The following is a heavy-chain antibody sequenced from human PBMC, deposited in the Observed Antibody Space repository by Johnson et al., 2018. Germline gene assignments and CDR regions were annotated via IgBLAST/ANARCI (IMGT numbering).Heavy chain of an antibody. CDR1: GFTFSSYA. Sequence: VQLVQSGGGVVQPGRSLRLSCAASGFTFSSYAMSWVRQAPGKGLEWVSTISDSGGSTYYADSVKGRFTISRDNSKNTLFLQMNSLRAEDTALYYCARVRAYYDILTGAESRLDAFDIWGQGTMVTVSS. J-gene: IGHJ3*02. CDR2: ISDSGGST. V-gene: IGHV3-23*04. D-gene: IGHD3-9*01. CDR3: ARVRAYYDILTGAESRLDAFDI.